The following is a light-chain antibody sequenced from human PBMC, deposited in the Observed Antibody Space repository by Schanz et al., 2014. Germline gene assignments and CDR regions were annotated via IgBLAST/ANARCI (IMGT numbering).Light chain of an antibody. CDR2: DAS. CDR3: QHYHSWPYT. Sequence: EVVLTQSPATLSLSPGERATLSCRASQSVRSYLAWYQQKPGQAPRLLIYDASNRATGIPDRFSGSGSGTDFTLTISRLEPEDLAVYYCQHYHSWPYTFGQGSKLDIK. V-gene: IGKV3-11*01. CDR1: QSVRSY. J-gene: IGKJ2*01.